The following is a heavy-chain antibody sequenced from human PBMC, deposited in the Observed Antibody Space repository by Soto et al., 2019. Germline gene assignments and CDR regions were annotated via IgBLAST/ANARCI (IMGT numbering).Heavy chain of an antibody. D-gene: IGHD4-17*01. CDR1: GGSFSGYY. V-gene: IGHV4-34*01. Sequence: SETLSLTCAVYGGSFSGYYWSWIRQPPGKGLEWIGEINHSGSTNYNPSLKSRVTISVDTSKNQFSLKLSSVTAADTAVYYCARGVYVSSDYVDYYYYYNGMDVWGQGTTVTVSS. CDR2: INHSGST. J-gene: IGHJ6*02. CDR3: ARGVYVSSDYVDYYYYYNGMDV.